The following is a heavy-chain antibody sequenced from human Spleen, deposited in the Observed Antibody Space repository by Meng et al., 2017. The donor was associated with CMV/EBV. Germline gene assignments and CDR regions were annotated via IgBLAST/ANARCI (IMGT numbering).Heavy chain of an antibody. Sequence: GESLKISCAASGFTFSSYGLHWVRQAPGKGLEWVAFIRYDGSNKYYADSVKGRFTISRDNDKNSLYLQLSSLRAEDTAVYYCARGPSRLHLGYYFDYWGQGALVTVSS. CDR1: GFTFSSYG. CDR3: ARGPSRLHLGYYFDY. D-gene: IGHD3-16*01. J-gene: IGHJ4*02. V-gene: IGHV3-30*02. CDR2: IRYDGSNK.